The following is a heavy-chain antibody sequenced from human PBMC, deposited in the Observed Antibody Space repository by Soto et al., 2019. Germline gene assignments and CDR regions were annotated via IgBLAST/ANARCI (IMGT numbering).Heavy chain of an antibody. J-gene: IGHJ3*02. D-gene: IGHD3-10*01. CDR3: ARDRRFYGSGSYYSAGDDAFDI. CDR2: INPNSGGT. Sequence: QGLEWMGWINPNSGGTNYAQKFQGWVTMTRDTSISTAYMELSRLRSDDTAVYYCARDRRFYGSGSYYSAGDDAFDIWGQGTMVTVSS. V-gene: IGHV1-2*04.